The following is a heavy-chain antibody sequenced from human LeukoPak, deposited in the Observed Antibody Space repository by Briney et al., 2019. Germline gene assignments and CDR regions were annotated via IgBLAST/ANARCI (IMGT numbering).Heavy chain of an antibody. D-gene: IGHD6-13*01. CDR1: GFTFDDYA. CDR3: AKDINRAAAGIFDY. V-gene: IGHV3-43*02. Sequence: GGSLRLPCAASGFTFDDYAMHWVRQAPGKGLEWVSLISGDGGSTYYADSVKGRFTISRDNSKNSLYLQMNSLRTEDTALYYCAKDINRAAAGIFDYWGQGTLVTVSS. J-gene: IGHJ4*02. CDR2: ISGDGGST.